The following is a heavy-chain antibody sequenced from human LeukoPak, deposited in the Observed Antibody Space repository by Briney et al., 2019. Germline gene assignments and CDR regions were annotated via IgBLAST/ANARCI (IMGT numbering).Heavy chain of an antibody. CDR2: INGSGGST. V-gene: IGHV3-23*01. J-gene: IGHJ4*02. Sequence: GGSLRLSCALSGIALSNYGMSWVRHAPGKGRVWVAGINGSGGSTNYADSVKGRFSISRDNPKNTLYLQMNSLRAEDTAVYFCAKRGVVIRVILVGFHKEAYYFDSWGQGALVTVSS. CDR3: AKRGVVIRVILVGFHKEAYYFDS. D-gene: IGHD2-21*01. CDR1: GIALSNYG.